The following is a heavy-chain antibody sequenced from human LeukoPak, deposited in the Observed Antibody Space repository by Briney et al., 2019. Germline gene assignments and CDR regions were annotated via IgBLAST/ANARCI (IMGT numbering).Heavy chain of an antibody. CDR2: IYYIGST. J-gene: IGHJ6*03. V-gene: IGHV4-59*01. CDR3: ARGLDDSSGYSYYYYYMDV. CDR1: GGSISSYY. Sequence: SETLSLTCTVSGGSISSYYWSWIRQPPGKGLEWIGYIYYIGSTNYNPSLKSRVTISVDTSKNQFSLKLSSVTAADTAVYYCARGLDDSSGYSYYYYYMDVWGKGTTVTVSS. D-gene: IGHD3-22*01.